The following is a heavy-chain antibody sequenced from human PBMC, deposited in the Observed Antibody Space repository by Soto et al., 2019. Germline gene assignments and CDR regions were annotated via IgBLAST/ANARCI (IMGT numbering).Heavy chain of an antibody. CDR3: AIRPSGDPGTYYMDV. V-gene: IGHV3-21*01. J-gene: IGHJ6*03. CDR1: GFTFSSYS. CDR2: ISSSSSYI. D-gene: IGHD3-10*01. Sequence: GGSLRLSCAASGFTFSSYSMNWVRQAPGKGLEWVSSISSSSSYIYYADSVKGRFTISRDNAKNSLYLQMNSLRAEDTAVYYCAIRPSGDPGTYYMDVWGKGTTVTVSS.